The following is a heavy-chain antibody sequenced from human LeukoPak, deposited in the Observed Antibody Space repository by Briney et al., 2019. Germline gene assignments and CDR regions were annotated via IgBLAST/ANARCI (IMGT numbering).Heavy chain of an antibody. CDR1: GYEFATYW. CDR3: ARQADYNILTGYYKGHLDY. D-gene: IGHD3-9*01. V-gene: IGHV5-51*01. CDR2: IYPGDSDT. Sequence: GESLKISCKTSGYEFATYWIAWVRQMPGKGLEWIGIIYPGDSDTTYSPSFQGRVTSSADESIMTAYLYWSSLKASDTAMYYCARQADYNILTGYYKGHLDYWGQGALVTVSS. J-gene: IGHJ4*02.